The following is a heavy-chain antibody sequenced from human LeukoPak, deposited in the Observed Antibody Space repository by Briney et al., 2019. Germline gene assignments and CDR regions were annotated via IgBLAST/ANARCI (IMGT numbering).Heavy chain of an antibody. CDR2: ISYDGSNK. D-gene: IGHD3-22*01. J-gene: IGHJ4*02. CDR3: AKGLYDSSGYYPFGFDY. V-gene: IGHV3-30*18. Sequence: GGSLGLSCAASGFTFSSYGMHGVRQAPGKGLEWVAVISYDGSNKYYADSVKGRFTISRDNSKNTLYLQMNSLRAEDTAVYYCAKGLYDSSGYYPFGFDYWGQGTLVTVSS. CDR1: GFTFSSYG.